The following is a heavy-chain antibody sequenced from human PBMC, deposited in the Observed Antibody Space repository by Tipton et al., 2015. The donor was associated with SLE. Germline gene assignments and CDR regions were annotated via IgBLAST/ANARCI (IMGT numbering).Heavy chain of an antibody. J-gene: IGHJ4*02. V-gene: IGHV3-48*03. CDR1: GLTFSSYE. Sequence: SLRLSCAASGLTFSSYEMNWVRQAPGKGLEWVSYISSSGSTIYYTDSVKGRFTISRDNSKNTLYLQMNSLRAEDTAVYYCARMGESGYSYGFYYWGQGTLVTVSS. CDR2: ISSSGSTI. CDR3: ARMGESGYSYGFYY. D-gene: IGHD5-18*01.